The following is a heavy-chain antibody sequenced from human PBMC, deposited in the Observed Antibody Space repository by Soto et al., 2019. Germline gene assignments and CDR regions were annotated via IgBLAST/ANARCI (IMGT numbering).Heavy chain of an antibody. D-gene: IGHD3-10*01. V-gene: IGHV4-31*03. J-gene: IGHJ4*02. Sequence: SETLSLTCTVSSGSIISSNYYWSLIRQHPGKGLQWIGYFYYGGNTYYNPSLESRVTISVDTSRNQFSLKLTSVTAADTAVYYCASRDGGYYYCTGPSMGFDYWGQGTLVTVSS. CDR1: SGSIISSNYY. CDR3: ASRDGGYYYCTGPSMGFDY. CDR2: FYYGGNT.